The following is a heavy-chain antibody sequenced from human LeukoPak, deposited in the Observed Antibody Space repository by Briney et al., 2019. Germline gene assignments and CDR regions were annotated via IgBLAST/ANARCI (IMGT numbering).Heavy chain of an antibody. CDR1: GFTFSDAC. D-gene: IGHD2/OR15-2a*01. J-gene: IGHJ1*01. CDR2: IRSETDGGTT. Sequence: PGGTLRLSCAASGFTFSDACMSWVRQAPGKGLEWVGHIRSETDGGTTDYAAPVKGRFTISRDDSKNTLYLQMNSLKSEDTAVYYCTTATFQWGQGTLVTVSS. V-gene: IGHV3-15*01. CDR3: TTATFQ.